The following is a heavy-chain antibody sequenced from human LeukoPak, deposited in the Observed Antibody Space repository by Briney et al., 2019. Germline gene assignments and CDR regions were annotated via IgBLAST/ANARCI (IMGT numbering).Heavy chain of an antibody. CDR2: TSESGDNT. J-gene: IGHJ4*02. CDR1: GFTFSSYA. D-gene: IGHD6-13*01. V-gene: IGHV3-23*01. CDR3: ARTAANDY. Sequence: PGGSLRLSCAASGFTFSSYAMTWVRQAPGKGLEWVSVTSESGDNTYYVDSVKGRFTVSRDNSKNTLYLQMNSLRAEDTAIYYCARTAANDYWGQGTLVTVSS.